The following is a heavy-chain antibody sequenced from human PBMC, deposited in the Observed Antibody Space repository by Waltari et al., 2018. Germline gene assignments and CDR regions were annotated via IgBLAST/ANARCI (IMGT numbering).Heavy chain of an antibody. CDR2: ISSTGTYT. D-gene: IGHD2-15*01. V-gene: IGHV3-21*01. CDR1: GSPFQLPH. J-gene: IGHJ4*02. Sequence: EVNLLESGVGLVRPGGSLRPSCATPGSPFQLPHINWVRQAPGKGLEWVSLISSTGTYTFYADSVKGRFSISRDNAQTSVYLQLNSLKVEDTAVYYCARAGRNGYSYLDYWGQGTLVTVST. CDR3: ARAGRNGYSYLDY.